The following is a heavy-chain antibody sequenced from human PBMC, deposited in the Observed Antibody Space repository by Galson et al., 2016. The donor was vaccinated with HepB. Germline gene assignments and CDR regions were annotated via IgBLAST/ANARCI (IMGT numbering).Heavy chain of an antibody. CDR2: FDPEDGET. D-gene: IGHD2-15*01. Sequence: SVKVSCKVSGYTLTELSINWVRQAPGKGLEWMGGFDPEDGETIYAQKLQGRVTVTEDTSTDTAYMALSSLRSEDTALYYCVGGPASTFDYWGQGTLVTVSS. CDR3: VGGPASTFDY. CDR1: GYTLTELS. V-gene: IGHV1-24*01. J-gene: IGHJ4*02.